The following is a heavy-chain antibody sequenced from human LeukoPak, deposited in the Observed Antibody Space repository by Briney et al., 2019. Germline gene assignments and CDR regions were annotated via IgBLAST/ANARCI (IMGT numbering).Heavy chain of an antibody. J-gene: IGHJ4*02. CDR2: INPNTGGT. CDR3: AREDPRGVVTQLPDY. Sequence: ASVKVSCKASGYTFTAYFVHWVRQAPGQGLEWMGFINPNTGGTNYAQKLQGRVTMTTDTSTSTAYMELRSLRSDDTAVYYCAREDPRGVVTQLPDYWGQGTLVTVSS. V-gene: IGHV1-2*02. CDR1: GYTFTAYF. D-gene: IGHD3-3*01.